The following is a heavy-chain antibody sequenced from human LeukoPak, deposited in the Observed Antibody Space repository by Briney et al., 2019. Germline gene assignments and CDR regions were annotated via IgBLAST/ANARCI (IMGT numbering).Heavy chain of an antibody. CDR2: IYYSGST. CDR3: ATWGIAVAGTFDY. CDR1: GGSISSSY. Sequence: SETLSLTCTVSGGSISSSYWSWIRQPPGKGLEWIGYIYYSGSTNNNPSFKSRVAISVDTSKNLFSLKLSSVTAADTAVYYCATWGIAVAGTFDYWGQGTLVTVST. J-gene: IGHJ4*02. D-gene: IGHD6-19*01. V-gene: IGHV4-59*08.